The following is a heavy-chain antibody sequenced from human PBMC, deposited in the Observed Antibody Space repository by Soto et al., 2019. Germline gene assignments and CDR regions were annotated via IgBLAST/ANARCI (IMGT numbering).Heavy chain of an antibody. CDR1: GGSISSSSYY. J-gene: IGHJ6*02. CDR2: IYYSGST. Sequence: SETLSLTCTVSGGSISSSSYYWGWIRQPPGKGLEWIGSIYYSGSTYYNPSLKSRVTISVDTSKNQFSLKLSSVTAADTAVYYCAVTQQLAYYYYYGMDVWGQGTTVT. V-gene: IGHV4-39*01. CDR3: AVTQQLAYYYYYGMDV. D-gene: IGHD6-13*01.